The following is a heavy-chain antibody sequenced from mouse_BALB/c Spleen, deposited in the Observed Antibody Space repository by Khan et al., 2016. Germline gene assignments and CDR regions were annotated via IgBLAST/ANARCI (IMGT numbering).Heavy chain of an antibody. J-gene: IGHJ4*01. CDR3: ARVRQAVEY. V-gene: IGHV5-6-3*01. CDR1: GFTFSTYA. CDR2: INSNGGST. D-gene: IGHD2-12*01. Sequence: EVKLVESGGGLVQPGGSLKLSCAASGFTFSTYAMSWVRQTPDKRLELVATINSNGGSTYYPDNVKGRFTISRDNAKNTLYLQMSSLKSGDTAMYYCARVRQAVEYWGQGTSVTVSS.